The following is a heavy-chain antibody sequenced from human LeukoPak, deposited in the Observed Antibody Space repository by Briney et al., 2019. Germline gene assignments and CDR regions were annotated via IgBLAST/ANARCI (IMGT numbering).Heavy chain of an antibody. CDR1: GDSVSSNSAA. Sequence: SQTLSLTCFTSGDSVSSNSAAWNWIRQSPSRGLEWLGRTYYRSKWYNDYAVSVTSRIIISPDTSKNQFSLHLNSVTPEDTAVYYCARESQGYTSDWYNGYFDYWGQGALVTVSS. D-gene: IGHD6-19*01. V-gene: IGHV6-1*01. CDR3: ARESQGYTSDWYNGYFDY. CDR2: TYYRSKWYN. J-gene: IGHJ4*02.